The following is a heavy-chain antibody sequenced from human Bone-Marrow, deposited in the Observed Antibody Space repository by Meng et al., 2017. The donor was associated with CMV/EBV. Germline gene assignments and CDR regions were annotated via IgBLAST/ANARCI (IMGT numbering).Heavy chain of an antibody. Sequence: LSCAVYGGSFSGYYWSWIRQPPGKGLEWIGEINHSGSTNYNPSLKSRVTISVDTSKNQFSLKLSSVTAADTAVYYCARGRAVVVPAARHYYYYGMDVWGQGTTVTVSS. J-gene: IGHJ6*02. CDR1: GGSFSGYY. V-gene: IGHV4-34*01. D-gene: IGHD2-2*01. CDR3: ARGRAVVVPAARHYYYYGMDV. CDR2: INHSGST.